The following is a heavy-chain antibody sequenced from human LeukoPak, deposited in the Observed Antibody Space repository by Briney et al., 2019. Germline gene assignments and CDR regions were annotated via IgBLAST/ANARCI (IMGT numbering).Heavy chain of an antibody. CDR2: ISGSGGST. CDR1: GFTFSSYA. Sequence: GGSLRLSCAASGFTFSSYAMSWVRQAPGKGLEWVSAISGSGGSTYYADSVKGRFNISRDNSKNTLYLQMNSLRAEDTAVYYCAKDDTGYYYGMDVWGQGTTVTVSS. D-gene: IGHD2-8*02. J-gene: IGHJ6*02. V-gene: IGHV3-23*01. CDR3: AKDDTGYYYGMDV.